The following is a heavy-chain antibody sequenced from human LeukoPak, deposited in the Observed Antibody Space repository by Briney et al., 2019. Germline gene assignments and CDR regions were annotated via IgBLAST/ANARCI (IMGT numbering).Heavy chain of an antibody. CDR2: ISSSSSYI. CDR3: ASYSAYGSDAFDI. Sequence: TGGSLRLSCAASGFTFSSYSMNWVRQAPGKGLEWVSSISSSSSYIYYADSVKGRFTISRDNAKNSLYLQMNSLRAEDTAVYYCASYSAYGSDAFDIWGQGTMVTVSS. CDR1: GFTFSSYS. J-gene: IGHJ3*02. V-gene: IGHV3-21*01. D-gene: IGHD2-15*01.